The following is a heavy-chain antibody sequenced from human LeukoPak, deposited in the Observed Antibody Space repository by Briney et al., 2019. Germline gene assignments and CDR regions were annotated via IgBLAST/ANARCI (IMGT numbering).Heavy chain of an antibody. J-gene: IGHJ5*02. CDR3: ARVPQPSMAAAGNDWFDP. Sequence: ASVKVSCKVSGYTLTELSMHWVRQAPGQGLEWMGRIIPILGIANYAQKFQGRVTITADKSTSTAYMELSSLRSEDTAVYYCARVPQPSMAAAGNDWFDPWGQGTLVTVSS. CDR2: IIPILGIA. D-gene: IGHD6-13*01. V-gene: IGHV1-69*04. CDR1: GYTLTELS.